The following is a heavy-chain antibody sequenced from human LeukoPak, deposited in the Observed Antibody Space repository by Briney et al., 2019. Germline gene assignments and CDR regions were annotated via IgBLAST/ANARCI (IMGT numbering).Heavy chain of an antibody. CDR2: IKQDGSEK. J-gene: IGHJ3*02. V-gene: IGHV3-7*01. Sequence: GGSLRPSCAASGFTFSSYWMSWVRQARGKGLEWVANIKQDGSEKYYVDSVKGRFTISRDNAKNSLYLQMNSLRAEDTAVYYCARETIVGATQAFDIWGQGTMVTVSS. D-gene: IGHD1-26*01. CDR3: ARETIVGATQAFDI. CDR1: GFTFSSYW.